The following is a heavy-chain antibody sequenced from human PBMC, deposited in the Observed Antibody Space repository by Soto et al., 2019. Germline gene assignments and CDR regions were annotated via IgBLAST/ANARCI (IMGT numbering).Heavy chain of an antibody. Sequence: PSETLSLTCAVSGGSISSSNWWSWVRQPPGKGLEWIGEIYHSGSTNYNPSLKSRVTISVDKSKNQFSLKLSSVTAADTAVYYCARGEKVTMIVVANAYGMDVRGQGTTVTVSS. CDR2: IYHSGST. J-gene: IGHJ6*02. V-gene: IGHV4-4*02. CDR3: ARGEKVTMIVVANAYGMDV. CDR1: GGSISSSNW. D-gene: IGHD3-22*01.